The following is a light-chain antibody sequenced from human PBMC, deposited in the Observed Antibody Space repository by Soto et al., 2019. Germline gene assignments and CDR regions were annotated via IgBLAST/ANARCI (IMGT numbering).Light chain of an antibody. CDR2: AAS. CDR1: QGISRS. V-gene: IGKV1D-12*01. Sequence: DIQMTQSPSSVSASVGDRVTISCQASQGISRSLAWYQQKPGKAPKLLIYAASSLQSGVPSRFSGSGFGTDFTLTISSLQPEDSAIYYCQQADTFPITFGQGTRLEI. J-gene: IGKJ5*01. CDR3: QQADTFPIT.